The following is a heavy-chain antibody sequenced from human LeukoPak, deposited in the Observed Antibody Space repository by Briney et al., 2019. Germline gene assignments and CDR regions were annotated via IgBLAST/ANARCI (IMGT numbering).Heavy chain of an antibody. D-gene: IGHD6-13*01. Sequence: SVKVSCKASGYTFTSNYIHWVRQAPGQGLEWMGGIIPIFGTANYAQKFQGRVTITADESTSTAYMELSSLRSEDTAVYYCARIAAAGQAMDYWGQGTLVTVSS. CDR3: ARIAAAGQAMDY. J-gene: IGHJ4*02. V-gene: IGHV1-69*13. CDR2: IIPIFGTA. CDR1: GYTFTSNY.